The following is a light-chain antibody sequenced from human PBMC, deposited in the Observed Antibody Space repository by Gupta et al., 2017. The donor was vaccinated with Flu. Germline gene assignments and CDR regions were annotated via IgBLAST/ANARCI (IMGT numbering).Light chain of an antibody. J-gene: IGKJ2*01. V-gene: IGKV1-5*03. CDR2: KAS. CDR1: KSVGDW. Sequence: DIQMTQSPSTLSASVRDRVTITCRASKSVGDWLAWYQQKPGKAPKLLIYKASNLASGVPSRFSGSGSGTEFTLTISSLQPDDSATYYCQQYNSYSTFGQGTKLEVK. CDR3: QQYNSYST.